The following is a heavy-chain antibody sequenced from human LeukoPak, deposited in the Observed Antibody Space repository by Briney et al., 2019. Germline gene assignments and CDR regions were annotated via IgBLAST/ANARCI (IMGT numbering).Heavy chain of an antibody. J-gene: IGHJ3*02. CDR3: ARHLPTYYYDSSGYYPVAFDI. CDR2: IYYSGST. Sequence: SETLSLTCTVSGGSISSYYWSWIRQPPGKGLELSGYIYYSGSTNYNPSLKSRLTISLDTSTKQFSLKISSVTAADTDVYYCARHLPTYYYDSSGYYPVAFDIWGQGTMVTVSS. CDR1: GGSISSYY. D-gene: IGHD3-22*01. V-gene: IGHV4-59*08.